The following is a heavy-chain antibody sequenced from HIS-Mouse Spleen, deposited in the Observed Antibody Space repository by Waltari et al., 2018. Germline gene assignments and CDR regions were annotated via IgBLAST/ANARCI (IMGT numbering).Heavy chain of an antibody. V-gene: IGHV3-9*01. J-gene: IGHJ4*02. CDR3: VKDMRYSSSYFDY. CDR2: ISWNSGSI. Sequence: EVQLVESGGGLVQPGRSLRLSCAALGFTFADCCMHWVRQAPGKGLEWVSGISWNSGSIGYADSVKGRFTISRDNAKNSLYLQMNSLRAEDTALYYCVKDMRYSSSYFDYWGQGTLVTVSS. CDR1: GFTFADCC. D-gene: IGHD6-6*01.